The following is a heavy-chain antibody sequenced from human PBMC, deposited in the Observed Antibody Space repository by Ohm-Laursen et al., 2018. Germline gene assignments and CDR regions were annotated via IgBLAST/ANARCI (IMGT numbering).Heavy chain of an antibody. CDR3: TKCGSSCYREYFHH. V-gene: IGHV3-23*01. CDR1: GFTFSSYA. J-gene: IGHJ1*01. Sequence: SLRLSCAASGFTFSSYAMSWVRQAPGKGLEWVSSISGNAVRTYDADSVKGRFSISRDNSKNTLDLQMNSLRAEDTAVYYCTKCGSSCYREYFHHWGQGTLVTVSS. D-gene: IGHD2-2*02. CDR2: ISGNAVRT.